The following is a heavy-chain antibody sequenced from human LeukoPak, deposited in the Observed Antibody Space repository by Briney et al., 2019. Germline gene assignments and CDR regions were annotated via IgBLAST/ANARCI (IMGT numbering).Heavy chain of an antibody. Sequence: PSETLSLTCTVSGGSISGYYWSWTRQPAGKGLEWIGHIYTSGTTNYNPSLKSRVTMSIDTSKNQFSLKLSFVTAADTAVYYCAREGSSAYAWFDPWGQGTLVTVSS. D-gene: IGHD3-22*01. CDR1: GGSISGYY. V-gene: IGHV4-4*07. J-gene: IGHJ5*02. CDR3: AREGSSAYAWFDP. CDR2: IYTSGTT.